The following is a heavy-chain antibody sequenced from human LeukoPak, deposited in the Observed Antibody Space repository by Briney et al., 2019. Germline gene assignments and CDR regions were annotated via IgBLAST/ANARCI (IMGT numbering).Heavy chain of an antibody. CDR1: GYTFTSHD. Sequence: GASVKVSCKASGYTFTSHDINWVRQATGHGLEWMGWMNPNSGNTGYAKKFQGRVTMTSNTSISTAYMELNSLRSEDTAVYYCARGRRWLEVVPAAWFDPWGQGTLVTVSS. CDR2: MNPNSGNT. V-gene: IGHV1-8*01. CDR3: ARGRRWLEVVPAAWFDP. J-gene: IGHJ5*02. D-gene: IGHD2-2*01.